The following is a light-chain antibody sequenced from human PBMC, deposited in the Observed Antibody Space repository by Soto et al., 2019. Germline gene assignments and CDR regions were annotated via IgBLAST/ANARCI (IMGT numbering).Light chain of an antibody. J-gene: IGLJ2*01. CDR3: SSYTTSSARV. Sequence: QSVLTQPASVSGSPGQSITISCTGTSSDIGGYNSVSWYQQHPGIAPQLVIYDVSYRPSGISSRFSGFKSGNTASLTISGLQAADEADYYCSSYTTSSARVFGGGTKLTVL. V-gene: IGLV2-14*03. CDR2: DVS. CDR1: SSDIGGYNS.